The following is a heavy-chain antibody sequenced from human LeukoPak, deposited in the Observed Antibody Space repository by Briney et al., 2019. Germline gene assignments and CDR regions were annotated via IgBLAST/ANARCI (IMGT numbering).Heavy chain of an antibody. J-gene: IGHJ6*03. CDR3: ARDGYHYYGSGTYFGYYYMDV. D-gene: IGHD3-10*01. V-gene: IGHV3-48*01. Sequence: GGSLRLSCAASGFTFSSYSMNWVRQAPGKGLEWVSLISSSSSTIYYADSVKGRFTISRDNAKNSLYLQMNSLRAEDTAVYYCARDGYHYYGSGTYFGYYYMDVWGKGTTVTISS. CDR1: GFTFSSYS. CDR2: ISSSSSTI.